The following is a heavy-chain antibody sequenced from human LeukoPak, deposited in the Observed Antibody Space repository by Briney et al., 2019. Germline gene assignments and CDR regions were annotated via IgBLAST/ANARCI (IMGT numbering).Heavy chain of an antibody. CDR2: ISSSGSTI. CDR1: GFIVSSNY. CDR3: ARVLVGATGGDAFDT. Sequence: GGSLRLSCVAPGFIVSSNYMSWVRQAPGKGLEWVSYISSSGSTIYYADSVKGRFTISRDNAKNSLYLQMNSLRAEDTAVYYCARVLVGATGGDAFDTWGQGTMVTVSS. D-gene: IGHD1-26*01. J-gene: IGHJ3*02. V-gene: IGHV3-11*04.